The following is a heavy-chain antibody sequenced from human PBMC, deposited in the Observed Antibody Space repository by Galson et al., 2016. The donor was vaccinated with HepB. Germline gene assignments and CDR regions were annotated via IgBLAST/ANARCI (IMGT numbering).Heavy chain of an antibody. Sequence: CAISGDSVSNNHVAWNWIRQSPSRGLEWLGRTHRGSNQYAASMRGRIATNSDTSTNQFSLQLSSVTPEDTGLYYCVRGAYSSFDIWGQGTMVTVSS. CDR3: VRGAYSSFDI. CDR1: GDSVSNNHVA. D-gene: IGHD2-15*01. CDR2: THRGSN. J-gene: IGHJ3*02. V-gene: IGHV6-1*01.